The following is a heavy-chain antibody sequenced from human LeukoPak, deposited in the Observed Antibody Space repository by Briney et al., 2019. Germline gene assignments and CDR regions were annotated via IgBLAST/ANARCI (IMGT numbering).Heavy chain of an antibody. D-gene: IGHD3-22*01. CDR1: GGTFSSYA. J-gene: IGHJ4*02. CDR2: INPNSGGT. CDR3: ARADSSGYYYRY. Sequence: ASVKVSCKASGGTFSSYAISWVRQAPGQGLEWMGWINPNSGGTNYAQKFQGRVTMTRDTSISTAYMELSRLRSDDTAVYYCARADSSGYYYRYWGQGTLVTVSS. V-gene: IGHV1-2*02.